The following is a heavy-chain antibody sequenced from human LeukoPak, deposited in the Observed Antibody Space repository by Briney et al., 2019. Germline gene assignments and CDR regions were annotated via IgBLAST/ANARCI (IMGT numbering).Heavy chain of an antibody. CDR1: GFTFNNAW. D-gene: IGHD3-16*02. CDR2: IKSKSDGGKT. V-gene: IGHV3-15*01. CDR3: TTESGELSF. Sequence: GGSLRLSCAASGFTFNNAWMSWVRQAPGKGLEWVGRIKSKSDGGKTDYAAPVKGRFTISRDDSKNTLYLQMNSLTTEDTAVYYCTTESGELSFWGQGTLVTVSS. J-gene: IGHJ4*02.